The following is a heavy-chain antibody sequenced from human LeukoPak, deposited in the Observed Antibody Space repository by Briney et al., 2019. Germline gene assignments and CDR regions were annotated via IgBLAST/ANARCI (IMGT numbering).Heavy chain of an antibody. CDR2: ISSSSSYI. Sequence: GGSLRLSCAASGFTFSSYSMNWVRQAPGKGLEWVSSISSSSSYIYYADSVKGRFTISRDNAKNSLYLQMNSLRAEDTAVYYCARVGGVDTAMEVVYYMDVWGKGTTVTISS. D-gene: IGHD5-18*01. CDR1: GFTFSSYS. CDR3: ARVGGVDTAMEVVYYMDV. V-gene: IGHV3-21*01. J-gene: IGHJ6*03.